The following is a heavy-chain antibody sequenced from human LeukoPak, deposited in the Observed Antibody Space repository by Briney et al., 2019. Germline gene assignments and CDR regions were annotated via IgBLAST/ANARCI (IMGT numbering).Heavy chain of an antibody. J-gene: IGHJ4*02. V-gene: IGHV5-10-1*01. Sequence: GESLKISCKGSPYSFTSYWISWVRQMPGKGLEWMGRIDPSVSYTDYSPSFQGHVTISADKSSRTAYLQWNSLKASDTAIYYCARRPYDSSGYHHRFDYWGQGTLVTVSS. CDR1: PYSFTSYW. D-gene: IGHD3-22*01. CDR2: IDPSVSYT. CDR3: ARRPYDSSGYHHRFDY.